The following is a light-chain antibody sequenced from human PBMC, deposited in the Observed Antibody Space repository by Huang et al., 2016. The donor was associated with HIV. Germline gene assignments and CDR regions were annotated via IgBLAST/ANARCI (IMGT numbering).Light chain of an antibody. J-gene: IGKJ4*01. V-gene: IGKV1-9*01. CDR3: QQFNNYPLT. CDR2: AAS. Sequence: IQLTQSQSSLSASVGDRVTITCRASQGISSFLAWYQQKPGKAPKLLMYAASTLHSGVPLRFSGSGSGTDFTLTISSLQPEDFATYYCQQFNNYPLTFGGGTKVEIK. CDR1: QGISSF.